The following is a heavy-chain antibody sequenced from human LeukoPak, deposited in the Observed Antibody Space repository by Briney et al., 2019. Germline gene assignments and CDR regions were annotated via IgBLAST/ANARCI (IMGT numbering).Heavy chain of an antibody. V-gene: IGHV4-39*07. CDR3: ARDSGSYSGADY. CDR1: GGSISSSSYY. D-gene: IGHD1-26*01. CDR2: IYYSGST. J-gene: IGHJ4*02. Sequence: KPSETLSLTCTVSGGSISSSSYYWGWIRQPPGKGLGWIGSIYYSGSTYYNPSLKSRVTISVDTSKNQFSLKLSSVTAADTAVYYCARDSGSYSGADYWGQGTLVTVSS.